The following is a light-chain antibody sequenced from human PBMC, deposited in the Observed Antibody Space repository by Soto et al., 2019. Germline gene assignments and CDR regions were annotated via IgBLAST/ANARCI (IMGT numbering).Light chain of an antibody. CDR2: DAS. CDR1: QDISSC. J-gene: IGKJ5*01. Sequence: DIQMTHSPSSLSASVWDRVTITPHASQDISSCLNWYQQKPGKAPILMIYDASNLETGVPSRFSGSGSGTNFSLTITSLQPEDTATYYCQLYDNLTPLYTFGQGTRLEIK. V-gene: IGKV1-33*01. CDR3: QLYDNLTPLYT.